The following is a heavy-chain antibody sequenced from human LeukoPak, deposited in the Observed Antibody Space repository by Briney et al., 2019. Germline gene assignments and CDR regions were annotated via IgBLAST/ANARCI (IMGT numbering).Heavy chain of an antibody. Sequence: GGSLRLSCAASGFTFSSYGMHWVRQAPGKGLEWVAVMSYDGSNKYYADSVKGRFTISRDNSKNTLYLQMNSLRAEDTAVYYCAKDHPTTEYYYYGMDVWGQGTTVTVSS. CDR1: GFTFSSYG. CDR3: AKDHPTTEYYYYGMDV. D-gene: IGHD4-17*01. V-gene: IGHV3-30*18. CDR2: MSYDGSNK. J-gene: IGHJ6*02.